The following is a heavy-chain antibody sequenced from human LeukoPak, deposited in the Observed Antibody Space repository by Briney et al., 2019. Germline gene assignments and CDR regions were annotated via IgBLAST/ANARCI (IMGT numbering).Heavy chain of an antibody. J-gene: IGHJ2*01. Sequence: PSETLSLTCTVSGGSISSGGYYWSWIRQPPGKGLEWIGYIYHSGSTYYNPSLKSRVTISVDTSKNQFSLKLSSVTAADTAVYYCARAPTVTPWYFDLWGRGTLVTVSS. CDR3: ARAPTVTPWYFDL. V-gene: IGHV4-30-2*01. CDR2: IYHSGST. D-gene: IGHD4-17*01. CDR1: GGSISSGGYY.